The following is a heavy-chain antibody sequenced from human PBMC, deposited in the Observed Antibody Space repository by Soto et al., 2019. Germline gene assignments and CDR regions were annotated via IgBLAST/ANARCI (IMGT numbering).Heavy chain of an antibody. V-gene: IGHV3-33*01. CDR1: GFTFSSYG. CDR2: IWYDGSNK. CDR3: ARGPPQFYYGSGSYFAY. D-gene: IGHD3-10*01. Sequence: GSLRLSCAASGFTFSSYGMHWVRQAPGKGLEWVAVIWYDGSNKYYADSVKGRFTISRDNSKNTLYLQMNSLRAEDTAVYYCARGPPQFYYGSGSYFAYWGQGTLVTVSS. J-gene: IGHJ4*02.